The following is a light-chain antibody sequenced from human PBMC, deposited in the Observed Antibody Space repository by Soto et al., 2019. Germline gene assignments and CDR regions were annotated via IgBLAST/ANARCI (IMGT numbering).Light chain of an antibody. CDR3: QQYNNWPLIT. Sequence: EIVMTQSPVTLSLSPGERATLSCRASLVFNSYLAWYQQKPGQAPRLLIYGASTRATDIPVRFSGSGSGTEFTLTITSLQSEDFAVYYCQQYNNWPLITFGQGTRLEIK. CDR2: GAS. V-gene: IGKV3-15*01. J-gene: IGKJ5*01. CDR1: LVFNSY.